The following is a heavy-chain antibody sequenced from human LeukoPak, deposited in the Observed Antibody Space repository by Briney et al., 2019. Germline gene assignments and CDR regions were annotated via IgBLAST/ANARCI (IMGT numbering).Heavy chain of an antibody. J-gene: IGHJ4*02. V-gene: IGHV3-23*01. CDR1: GFTFSSYA. CDR3: ASKQWLL. CDR2: ISGGGGIT. D-gene: IGHD6-19*01. Sequence: PGGSLRLSCAASGFTFSSYAVSWVRQAPGKGLEWVSAISGGGGITHYADSVKGRFTISRDNAKNTLYLQMNSLRAEDTAVYYCASKQWLLWGQGTLVTVSS.